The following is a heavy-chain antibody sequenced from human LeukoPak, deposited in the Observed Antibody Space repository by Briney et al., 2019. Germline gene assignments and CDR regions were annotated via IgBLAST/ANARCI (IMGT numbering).Heavy chain of an antibody. J-gene: IGHJ4*02. CDR1: GGSISSGDYY. V-gene: IGHV4-30-4*01. CDR2: IYYSGST. D-gene: IGHD3-22*01. Sequence: SETLSLTCTVSGGSISSGDYYWSWIRQPPGKGLEWLGYIYYSGSTYYNPSLKSRVTISVDTSKNQFSLKLSSVTAADTAVYYCATQYYYDSSGYYYGETGGMFDYWGQGTLVTVSS. CDR3: ATQYYYDSSGYYYGETGGMFDY.